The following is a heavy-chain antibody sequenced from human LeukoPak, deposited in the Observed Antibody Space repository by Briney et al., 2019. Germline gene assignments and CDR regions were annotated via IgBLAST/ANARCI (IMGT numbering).Heavy chain of an antibody. J-gene: IGHJ4*02. V-gene: IGHV3-30-3*01. CDR2: ISHDGSNK. CDR3: TKANFRATAGTAVDD. Sequence: PGGSLRLSCAASGFTFSSYAMHWVRQAPGKGLEWVAVISHDGSNKYYADSVKGRFTISRDSSKNMVYLQMNSLRAEDTAVYYCTKANFRATAGTAVDDWGQGTLVTVSS. CDR1: GFTFSSYA. D-gene: IGHD6-13*01.